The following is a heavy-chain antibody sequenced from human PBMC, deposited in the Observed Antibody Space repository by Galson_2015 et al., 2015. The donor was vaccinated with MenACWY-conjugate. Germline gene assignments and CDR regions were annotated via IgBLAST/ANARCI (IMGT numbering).Heavy chain of an antibody. CDR2: IVVGSGNT. CDR3: AANSRIAAADSPYYYYYYMDV. Sequence: SVKVSCKASGFTFTSSAVQWVRQARGQRLEWIGWIVVGSGNTNYAQKFQEGVTITRDMSTSTAYLELSSLRSEDTAVYYCAANSRIAAADSPYYYYYYMDVWGKGTTVTVSS. J-gene: IGHJ6*03. V-gene: IGHV1-58*01. CDR1: GFTFTSSA. D-gene: IGHD6-13*01.